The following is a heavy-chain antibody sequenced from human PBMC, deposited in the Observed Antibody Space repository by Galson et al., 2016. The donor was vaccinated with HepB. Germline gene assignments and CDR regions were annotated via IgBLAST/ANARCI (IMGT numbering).Heavy chain of an antibody. CDR3: HLQAPDS. Sequence: SLRLSCAASGFSLNSAWMSWIRQAPGKGLEWVGRIKSKSDGGTTDYGATVKGRFSISRDESKNTLYLQMNSLQTEDTAVYYCHLQAPDSWGQGTRVTVSS. J-gene: IGHJ4*02. CDR2: IKSKSDGGTT. V-gene: IGHV3-15*01. D-gene: IGHD5-24*01. CDR1: GFSLNSAW.